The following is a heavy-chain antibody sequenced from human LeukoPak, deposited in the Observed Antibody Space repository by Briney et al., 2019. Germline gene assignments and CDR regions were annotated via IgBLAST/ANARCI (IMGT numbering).Heavy chain of an antibody. CDR3: ARGPHCSSSSCYYGTELASEYLHH. J-gene: IGHJ1*01. V-gene: IGHV1-46*01. D-gene: IGHD2-2*01. CDR2: INPSGGST. CDR1: GYTFTSYY. Sequence: ASVKVSCKASGYTFTSYYMHWVRQAPGQGLEWMGIINPSGGSTSYAQKFQGRVTMTRDTSISTAYMELNRLRSDDTAVYYCARGPHCSSSSCYYGTELASEYLHHWGQGTLVTVSS.